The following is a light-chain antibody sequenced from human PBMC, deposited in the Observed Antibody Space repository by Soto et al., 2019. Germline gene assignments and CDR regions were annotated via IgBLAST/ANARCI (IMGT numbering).Light chain of an antibody. J-gene: IGKJ1*01. CDR1: QSVSSSY. Sequence: EIVLTQSPGTLSLSTGERATLSCRASQSVSSSYLAWYQQKPGQAPRLLIYGASSRATGIPDRFSGSGSGTDFTLTISRLEPEDFAVYYCQQSETFGQGTKVDIK. CDR2: GAS. CDR3: QQSET. V-gene: IGKV3-20*01.